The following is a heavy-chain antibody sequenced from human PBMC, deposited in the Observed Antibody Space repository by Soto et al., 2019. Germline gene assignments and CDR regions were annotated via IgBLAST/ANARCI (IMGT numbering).Heavy chain of an antibody. CDR2: IAGNGGIL. Sequence: PGGSLRLSCVAPGFTFSNYVMSWVRQAPGKGLECVAAIAGNGGILYYTDSMKGRFSISRDNSKNTLHLQMNSLRAEDTAVYYCARRQFFSFDSWGQGILVTVSS. D-gene: IGHD6-19*01. CDR1: GFTFSNYV. V-gene: IGHV3-23*01. J-gene: IGHJ4*02. CDR3: ARRQFFSFDS.